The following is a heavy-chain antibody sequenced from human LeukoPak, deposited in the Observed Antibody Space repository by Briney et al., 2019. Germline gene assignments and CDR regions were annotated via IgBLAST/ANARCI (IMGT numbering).Heavy chain of an antibody. V-gene: IGHV1-46*01. J-gene: IGHJ5*02. CDR1: GYTFTNYY. CDR2: INPSGGST. CDR3: ARDRDCSGGSCYSSSWFDP. D-gene: IGHD2-15*01. Sequence: GASVKVSCKASGYTFTNYYMHWVRQAPGQGLEWMGIINPSGGSTSYAQKFQGRVTMTRDTSTSTVYMELSSLRSEDTAVYYCARDRDCSGGSCYSSSWFDPWGQGTLVTVSS.